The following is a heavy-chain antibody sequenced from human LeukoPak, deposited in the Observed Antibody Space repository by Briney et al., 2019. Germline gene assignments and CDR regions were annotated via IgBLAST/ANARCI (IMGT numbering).Heavy chain of an antibody. CDR3: ARGFSSGDYVWGSYRYRRIFDY. CDR2: ISAYNGNT. CDR1: GYAFTSYG. Sequence: ASVKVSCKASGYAFTSYGISWVRQAPGQGLEWMGWISAYNGNTNYAQKLQGRVTMTTDTSTSTAYMELSSLRSEDTAVYYCARGFSSGDYVWGSYRYRRIFDYWGQGTLVTVSS. V-gene: IGHV1-18*01. J-gene: IGHJ4*02. D-gene: IGHD3-16*02.